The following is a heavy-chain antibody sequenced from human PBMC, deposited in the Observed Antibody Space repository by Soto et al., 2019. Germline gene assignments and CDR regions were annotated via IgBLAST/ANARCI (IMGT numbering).Heavy chain of an antibody. CDR2: IYYSGST. V-gene: IGHV4-30-4*01. CDR1: GGSISSGDYY. CDR3: ARVGAEYIVVVPAARSYGMDV. Sequence: SETLSLTCTVSGGSISSGDYYWSWIRQPPGKGLEWIGYIYYSGSTYYNPSLKSRVTISVDTSKNQFSLKLSSVTAADTAVYYCARVGAEYIVVVPAARSYGMDVWGQGTTVTVS. D-gene: IGHD2-2*01. J-gene: IGHJ6*02.